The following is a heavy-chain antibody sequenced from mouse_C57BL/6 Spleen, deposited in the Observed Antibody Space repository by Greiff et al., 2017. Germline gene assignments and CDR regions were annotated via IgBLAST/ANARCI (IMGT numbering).Heavy chain of an antibody. CDR3: ARAGYYLVYARDY. Sequence: EVQLQQSGPELVKPGASVKMSCKASGYTFTDYNMHWVQQSHGKSLEWIGYINPYNGGTSYNQKFKGKATLTVNKSSSTAYMELRSLTSEDSAVYYCARAGYYLVYARDYWGQGTSVTVSS. D-gene: IGHD2-3*01. V-gene: IGHV1-22*01. CDR2: INPYNGGT. CDR1: GYTFTDYN. J-gene: IGHJ4*01.